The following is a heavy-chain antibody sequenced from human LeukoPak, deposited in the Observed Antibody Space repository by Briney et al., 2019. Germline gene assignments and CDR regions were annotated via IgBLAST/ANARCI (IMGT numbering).Heavy chain of an antibody. J-gene: IGHJ1*01. Sequence: GASVKVSCKASGGTFISYAISWVRQAPGRGLEWMGGIIPMFGTAKYAQKFQGRVTITADESTSTAYMELRSLRSEDTAVYYCARDSSEFRSLIPHWGQGTLVTVSS. CDR2: IIPMFGTA. D-gene: IGHD2-21*01. CDR3: ARDSSEFRSLIPH. CDR1: GGTFISYA. V-gene: IGHV1-69*13.